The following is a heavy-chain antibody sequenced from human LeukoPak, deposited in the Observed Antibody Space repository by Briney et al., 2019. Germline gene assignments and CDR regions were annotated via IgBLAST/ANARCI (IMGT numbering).Heavy chain of an antibody. J-gene: IGHJ3*02. V-gene: IGHV4-4*02. CDR3: ARGSSYYYDSSGYRWRKRTFDI. CDR1: GGSISSGNW. Sequence: PSETLSLTCAVSGGSISSGNWWSWVRQPPGKGLEWIGAIYHSGSTNYNPSLKSRVTISVDTSKNQFSLKLSSVTAADTAVYYCARGSSYYYDSSGYRWRKRTFDIWGQGTMVTVSS. D-gene: IGHD3-22*01. CDR2: IYHSGST.